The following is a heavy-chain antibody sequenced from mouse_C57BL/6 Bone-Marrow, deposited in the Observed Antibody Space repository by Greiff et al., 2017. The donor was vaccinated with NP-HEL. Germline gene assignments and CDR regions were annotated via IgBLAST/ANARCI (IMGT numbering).Heavy chain of an antibody. CDR1: GYTFTSYW. D-gene: IGHD2-4*01. Sequence: QVQLQQPGAELVKPGASVKLSCKASGYTFTSYWMQWVKQRPGQGLEWIGEIDPSASYTNYNQKFKGKATLTVDTSSSTAYMQLSSLTSEDSAVYYCARWDYDYDGRYFDYWGQGTTLTVSS. CDR2: IDPSASYT. CDR3: ARWDYDYDGRYFDY. V-gene: IGHV1-50*01. J-gene: IGHJ2*01.